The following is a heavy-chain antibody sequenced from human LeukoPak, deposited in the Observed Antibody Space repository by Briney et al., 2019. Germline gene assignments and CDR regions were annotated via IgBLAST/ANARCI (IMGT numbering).Heavy chain of an antibody. CDR3: ARAPDSSGYYYALDY. CDR2: IYYSGST. V-gene: IGHV4-59*01. CDR1: GVSISSYY. Sequence: PSETLSLTCTVSGVSISSYYWSWIRQPPGKGLGWIGYIYYSGSTNYNPSLKSRVTISVDTSKNQFSLKLSSVTAADTAVYYCARAPDSSGYYYALDYWGRGTLVTVSS. D-gene: IGHD3-22*01. J-gene: IGHJ4*02.